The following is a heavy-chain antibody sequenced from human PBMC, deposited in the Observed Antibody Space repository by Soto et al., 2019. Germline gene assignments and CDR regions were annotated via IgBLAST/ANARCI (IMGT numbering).Heavy chain of an antibody. CDR1: GYTFTSYG. J-gene: IGHJ6*02. CDR2: ISAYNGNT. V-gene: IGHV1-18*01. CDR3: ARDYRPPYYYGRDV. Sequence: ASVKVSCKASGYTFTSYGISWVRQAPGQGLEWMGWISAYNGNTNYAQKLQGRVTMTTDTSTSTAYMELRSLRSDDTAVYYWARDYRPPYYYGRDVWGQGSTVTIAS.